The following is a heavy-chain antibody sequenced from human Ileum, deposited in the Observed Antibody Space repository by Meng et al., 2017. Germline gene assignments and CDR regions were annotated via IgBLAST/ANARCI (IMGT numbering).Heavy chain of an antibody. CDR1: GGSISSSAYS. D-gene: IGHD2/OR15-2a*01. V-gene: IGHV4-30-2*01. J-gene: IGHJ4*02. Sequence: HLQLQESGSGLVTSSQTLSLTCTVSGGSISSSAYSWTWIGQPPGKGLEWIGYIYQVGSTNYNPSLKSRVTIFVDTSKNQFSLKLTSVTAADTAVYYCASSTSGPELNYWGQGTLVTVSS. CDR3: ASSTSGPELNY. CDR2: IYQVGST.